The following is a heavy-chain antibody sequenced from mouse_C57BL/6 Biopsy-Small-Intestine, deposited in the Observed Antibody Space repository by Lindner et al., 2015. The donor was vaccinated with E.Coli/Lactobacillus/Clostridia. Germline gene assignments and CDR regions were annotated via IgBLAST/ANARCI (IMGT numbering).Heavy chain of an antibody. D-gene: IGHD1-1*01. CDR1: GYSFTGYF. J-gene: IGHJ2*01. CDR3: ARNHFGSSPYYFDY. V-gene: IGHV1-20*01. Sequence: VQLQESGPELVKPGDSVKISCKASGYSFTGYFMNWVVQSHGKSLEWIGRINPFNGDTFYNQKFKGKASLTSDTSSSTAYMQLSSLTSEDSAIYFCARNHFGSSPYYFDYWGQGTTLTVSS. CDR2: INPFNGDT.